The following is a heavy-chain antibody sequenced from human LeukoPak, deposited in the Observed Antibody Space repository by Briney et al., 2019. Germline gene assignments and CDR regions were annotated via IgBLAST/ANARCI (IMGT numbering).Heavy chain of an antibody. V-gene: IGHV4-34*01. J-gene: IGHJ3*02. CDR3: ARGITMIVTI. D-gene: IGHD3-22*01. CDR2: INHSGST. Sequence: PETLSLTCAVYGGSFSGYYWSWIRQPPGKGLEWIGEINHSGSTNYNPSLKSRVTISVDTSKNQFSLKLSSVTAADTAVYYCARGITMIVTIWGQGTMVTVSS. CDR1: GGSFSGYY.